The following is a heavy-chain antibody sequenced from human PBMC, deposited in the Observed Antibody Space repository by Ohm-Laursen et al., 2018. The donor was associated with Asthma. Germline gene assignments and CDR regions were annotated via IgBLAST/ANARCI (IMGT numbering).Heavy chain of an antibody. D-gene: IGHD1-14*01. J-gene: IGHJ6*02. CDR3: ARDISDYYYYGMDV. V-gene: IGHV3-11*06. Sequence: SLRLSCSASGFTFSDYYMSWLRQAPGKGLEWVSYISGSSSYTNYADSVKGRFTISRDNAKNSLYLQMNSLRAEDTAVYYCARDISDYYYYGMDVWGQGTTVTVSS. CDR2: ISGSSSYT. CDR1: GFTFSDYY.